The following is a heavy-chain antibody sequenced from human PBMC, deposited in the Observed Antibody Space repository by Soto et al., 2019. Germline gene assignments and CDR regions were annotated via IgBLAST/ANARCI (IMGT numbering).Heavy chain of an antibody. J-gene: IGHJ4*02. CDR1: GGSISSGGYY. V-gene: IGHV4-31*03. D-gene: IGHD3-3*01. Sequence: SETLSLTCTVSGGSISSGGYYWSWIRQHPGKGLEWIGYIYYSGSTYYNPSLKSRVTISVDTSKNQLSLKLSSVTAADTAVYYCARLTYDFPDYWGQGTLVTVSS. CDR3: ARLTYDFPDY. CDR2: IYYSGST.